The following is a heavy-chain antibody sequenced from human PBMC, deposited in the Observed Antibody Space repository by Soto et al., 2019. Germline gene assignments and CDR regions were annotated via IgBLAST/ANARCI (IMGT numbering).Heavy chain of an antibody. CDR3: ARRVGWGSYYKQYNWFDA. V-gene: IGHV1-18*01. Sequence: QVQLVQSGGEVKKPGASVKVSCKASGYTFTNYGISWVRQAPGQGLEWMGWINVYNGNTKHAQKGQGRVTMTTDTTTSTEYMEQRRLRSDDTEVYYSARRVGWGSYYKQYNWFDAWVQGTLVTVYS. CDR1: GYTFTNYG. D-gene: IGHD3-10*01. CDR2: INVYNGNT. J-gene: IGHJ5*02.